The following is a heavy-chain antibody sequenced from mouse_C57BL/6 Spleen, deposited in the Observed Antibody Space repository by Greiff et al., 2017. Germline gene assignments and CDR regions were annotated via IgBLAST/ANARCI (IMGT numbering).Heavy chain of an antibody. V-gene: IGHV2-9*01. J-gene: IGHJ4*01. Sequence: QVQLKESGPGLVAPSQSLSITCTVSGFSLTSYGVDWVRQPPGKGLEWLGVIWGGGHTNYNSAPMSRLSISKDHSKSQVFLKMNSLQTDDTAMYYCARTNGYDGYAMDYWGQGTSVTVSS. D-gene: IGHD2-2*01. CDR1: GFSLTSYG. CDR3: ARTNGYDGYAMDY. CDR2: IWGGGHT.